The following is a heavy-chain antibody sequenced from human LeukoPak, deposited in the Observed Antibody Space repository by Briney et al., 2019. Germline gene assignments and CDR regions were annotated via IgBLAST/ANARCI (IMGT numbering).Heavy chain of an antibody. J-gene: IGHJ4*02. V-gene: IGHV4-31*03. CDR2: IYYSGST. CDR3: ARARAHLKYYYDSSGYYYFDY. D-gene: IGHD3-22*01. Sequence: SSETLSLTCTVSGGSISSGGYYWSWIRQHPGKGLEWIGYIYYSGSTYYNPSLKSRVTISVDTSKNQFSLKLSSVTAADTAVYYCARARAHLKYYYDSSGYYYFDYWGQGTLVTVSS. CDR1: GGSISSGGYY.